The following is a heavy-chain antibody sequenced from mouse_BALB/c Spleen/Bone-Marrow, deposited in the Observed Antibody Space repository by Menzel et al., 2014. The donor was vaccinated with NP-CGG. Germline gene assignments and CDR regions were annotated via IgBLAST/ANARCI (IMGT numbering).Heavy chain of an antibody. Sequence: EVKLVESGGGLVQPGGSRKLSCAASGFTFSNFGMHWVRQAPEKGLEWVAFISTGGTIIYYADTVKGRFTISRDNPKNTLFLQMTSLRSEDTAMYYCGRGDYWGQGTTLTVSS. V-gene: IGHV5-17*02. CDR2: ISTGGTII. CDR1: GFTFSNFG. J-gene: IGHJ2*01. CDR3: GRGDY.